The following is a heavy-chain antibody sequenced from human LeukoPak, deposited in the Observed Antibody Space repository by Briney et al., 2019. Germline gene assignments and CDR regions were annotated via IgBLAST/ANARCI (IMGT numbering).Heavy chain of an antibody. CDR3: ARESLSRTSRAFDI. CDR1: GGSISSGGYS. CDR2: IYYSGST. J-gene: IGHJ3*02. Sequence: SETLSLTCAVSGGSISSGGYSWSWIRQPPGKGLEWIGYIYYSGSTYYNPSLKSRVTISVDTSKNQFSLKLSSVTAADTAVYYCARESLSRTSRAFDIWGQGTMVTVSS. V-gene: IGHV4-30-4*07. D-gene: IGHD3-16*01.